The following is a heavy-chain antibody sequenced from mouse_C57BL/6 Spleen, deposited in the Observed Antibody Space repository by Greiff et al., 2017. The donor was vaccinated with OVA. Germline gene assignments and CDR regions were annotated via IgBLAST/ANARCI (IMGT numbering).Heavy chain of an antibody. CDR2: IHPNRGST. V-gene: IGHV1-64*01. D-gene: IGHD2-4*01. CDR3: ARGGYDYDGAY. J-gene: IGHJ3*01. Sequence: QVQLQQPGAELVKPGASVKLSCKASGYTFTSYWMHWVKQRPGQGLEWIGMIHPNRGSTNYNEKFKSKATLTVDKSSSTAYMQLSSLTSEDSAVYYCARGGYDYDGAYWGQGTLVTVSA. CDR1: GYTFTSYW.